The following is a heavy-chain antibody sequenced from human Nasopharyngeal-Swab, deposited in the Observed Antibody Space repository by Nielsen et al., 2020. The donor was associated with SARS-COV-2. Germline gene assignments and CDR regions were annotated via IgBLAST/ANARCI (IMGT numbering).Heavy chain of an antibody. D-gene: IGHD3-3*01. CDR1: GGSISSYY. V-gene: IGHV4-34*01. CDR3: ARTVLKTIFGVVIAHDAFDI. Sequence: SETLSLTCTVSGGSISSYYWSWIRQPPGKGLEWIGEINHSGSTNYNPSLKSRVTISVDTSKNQFSLKLSSVTAADTAVYYCARTVLKTIFGVVIAHDAFDIWGQGTMVTVSS. J-gene: IGHJ3*02. CDR2: INHSGST.